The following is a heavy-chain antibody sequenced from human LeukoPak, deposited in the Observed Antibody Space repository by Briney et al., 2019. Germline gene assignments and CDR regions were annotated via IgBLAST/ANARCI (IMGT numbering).Heavy chain of an antibody. CDR1: GGSISSYY. Sequence: SETLSHTCTVSGGSISSYYWSWIRQPPGKGLEWIGYIYYSGSTNYNPSLKSRVTISVDTSKNQFSLKLSSVTAADTAVYYCARLDSSSWEVYFDYWGQGTLVTVSS. D-gene: IGHD6-13*01. CDR3: ARLDSSSWEVYFDY. J-gene: IGHJ4*02. V-gene: IGHV4-59*08. CDR2: IYYSGST.